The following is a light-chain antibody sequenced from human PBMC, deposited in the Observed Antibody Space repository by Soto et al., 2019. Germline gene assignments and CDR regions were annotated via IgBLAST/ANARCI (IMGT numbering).Light chain of an antibody. CDR1: QSISSW. V-gene: IGKV1-5*01. Sequence: DIQMTQSPSTLSASVGDRVTITCRASQSISSWLAWYQQKPGKAPKLLIYDASSLESGVPPRFSGSGSGTEFTLTISSLQPDDFATSYCQQYNSYSRTFGQGTNVDIK. J-gene: IGKJ1*01. CDR2: DAS. CDR3: QQYNSYSRT.